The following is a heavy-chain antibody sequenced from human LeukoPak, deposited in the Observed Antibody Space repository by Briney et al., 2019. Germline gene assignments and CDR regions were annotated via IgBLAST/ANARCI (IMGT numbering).Heavy chain of an antibody. CDR3: ARGDYYDSSGYWLFDY. CDR2: IYYSEST. Sequence: SETLSLTCTVSGGSISSYYWSWIRKPPGKGLEWIGYIYYSESTNYNPSLKSRVTISVYTPKNQFSLKLSSVTAADTAVYYCARGDYYDSSGYWLFDYWGQGTLVTVSS. CDR1: GGSISSYY. D-gene: IGHD3-22*01. V-gene: IGHV4-59*01. J-gene: IGHJ4*02.